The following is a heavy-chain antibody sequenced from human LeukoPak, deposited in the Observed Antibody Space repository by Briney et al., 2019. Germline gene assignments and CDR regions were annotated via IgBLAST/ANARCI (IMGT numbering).Heavy chain of an antibody. D-gene: IGHD2-2*01. J-gene: IGHJ5*02. CDR1: GYTFTSYG. CDR3: AREYCSSPSCPINARGNWFDP. V-gene: IGHV1-18*01. CDR2: ISAYNGNT. Sequence: GASVKVSCKASGYTFTSYGISWVRQAPGQGLEWMGWISAYNGNTNYAQKLQGRVTMTTDTSPSTAYMQLRSLQSDNTAVYYCAREYCSSPSCPINARGNWFDPWGQGTLVPVSS.